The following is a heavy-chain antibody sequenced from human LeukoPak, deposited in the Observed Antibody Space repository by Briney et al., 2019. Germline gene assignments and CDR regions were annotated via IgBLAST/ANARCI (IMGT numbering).Heavy chain of an antibody. Sequence: SETLSLTCTVSGLSMTTYYWSWIRLPPGKGLEWIGSIYYTGTTNYSPSLISRVTISVDTSKKQFSLRLNSVTAADTAVYYCAKWEAPAGAFDIWGQGTMVTVSS. CDR3: AKWEAPAGAFDI. D-gene: IGHD1-26*01. V-gene: IGHV4-59*01. J-gene: IGHJ3*02. CDR2: IYYTGTT. CDR1: GLSMTTYY.